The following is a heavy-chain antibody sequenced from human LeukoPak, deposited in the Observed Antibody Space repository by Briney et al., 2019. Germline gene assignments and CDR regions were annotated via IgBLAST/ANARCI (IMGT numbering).Heavy chain of an antibody. CDR3: ARENNGGNLYFDY. D-gene: IGHD4-23*01. V-gene: IGHV1-18*01. CDR1: GYTFISYG. Sequence: ASVKVSCKASGYTFISYGISWVRQAPGQGLEWMGWISNGNTNYAQKLQGRVTMTTDTSTSTAYMELRSLRSDDTAVYYCARENNGGNLYFDYWGQGTLVTVSS. CDR2: ISNGNT. J-gene: IGHJ4*02.